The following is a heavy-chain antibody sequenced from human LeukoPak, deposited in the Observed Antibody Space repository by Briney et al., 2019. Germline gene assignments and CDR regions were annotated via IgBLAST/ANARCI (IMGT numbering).Heavy chain of an antibody. CDR3: AKGVYSSGWWQGGYFQH. V-gene: IGHV3-30*18. D-gene: IGHD6-19*01. Sequence: GRSLRLSCAASGFTFSTFISYDMHWVRQAPGKGLGWVAVISYDGSDKYYADSVKGRFTISRDNSKNTLYLQMNSLRAEDTAVYYCAKGVYSSGWWQGGYFQHWGQGTLVTVSS. J-gene: IGHJ1*01. CDR2: ISYDGSDK. CDR1: GFTFSTFISYD.